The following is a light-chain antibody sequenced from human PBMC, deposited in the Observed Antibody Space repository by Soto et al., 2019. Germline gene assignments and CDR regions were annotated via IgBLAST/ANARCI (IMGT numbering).Light chain of an antibody. CDR1: QSVRSN. CDR2: DAS. Sequence: IVLTQSPATLSVSPGERATLSCRASQSVRSNLAWYQQKPGQAPRLLIFDASTRATNIPARFSGSASGTEFTLTISSLQSEDFAVYCCQQYRNWPPLTFGGGTKVEIK. J-gene: IGKJ4*01. V-gene: IGKV3-15*01. CDR3: QQYRNWPPLT.